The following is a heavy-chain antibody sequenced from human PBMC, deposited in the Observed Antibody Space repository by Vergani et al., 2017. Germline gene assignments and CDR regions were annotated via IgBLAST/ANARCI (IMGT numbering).Heavy chain of an antibody. CDR3: AKDDAPGGGFGD. D-gene: IGHD3-10*01. CDR1: GFTVSSNY. CDR2: IYSGGST. J-gene: IGHJ4*02. V-gene: IGHV3-66*02. Sequence: EVQLVESGGGLVQPGGSLRLSCAASGFTVSSNYMSWVRQAPGKGLEWVSVIYSGGSTYYADSVKGRFTISRDNAKNSLYLQMNSLRAEDTALYYCAKDDAPGGGFGDWGQGTLVTVSS.